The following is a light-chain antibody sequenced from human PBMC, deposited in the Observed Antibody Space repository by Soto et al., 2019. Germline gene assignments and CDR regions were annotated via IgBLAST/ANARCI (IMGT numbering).Light chain of an antibody. CDR3: QQYRKWPRT. J-gene: IGKJ1*01. Sequence: EVVLTQSPATLSVSPGERVTLSCRASQSVDIDLAWYQQIPGQAPRLLIYGASTRAPDMPSRFSGRGSGTEFTLTISSLQSEDYAVYYCQQYRKWPRTFGQGTKLDIK. CDR2: GAS. CDR1: QSVDID. V-gene: IGKV3-15*01.